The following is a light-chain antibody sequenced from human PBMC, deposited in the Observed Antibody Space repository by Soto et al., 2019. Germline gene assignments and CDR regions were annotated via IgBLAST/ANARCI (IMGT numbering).Light chain of an antibody. CDR3: QQYGSSQT. J-gene: IGKJ1*01. CDR1: QSVSSY. Sequence: EIVLTQSPVTLSLSPGERATLSCRASQSVSSYLAWYQQKPGQAPRLLIYDASNRATGIPDRFSGSGSGTDFTLTISRLEPEDFAVYYCQQYGSSQTFGQGTKVDIK. CDR2: DAS. V-gene: IGKV3-20*01.